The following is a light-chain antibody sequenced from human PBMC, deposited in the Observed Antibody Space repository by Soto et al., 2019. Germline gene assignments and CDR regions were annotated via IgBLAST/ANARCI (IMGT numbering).Light chain of an antibody. CDR1: SSNIGAGYD. Sequence: QSVLTQPPSVSGAPGQRVTISCTGSSSNIGAGYDVHWYQQLPGTAPKLLIYGNSNRPSGVPDRFCGSKSGTSASLSITGLQAEDEADYYCQSYDSSLSGPVFGGGTKVTVL. V-gene: IGLV1-40*01. CDR3: QSYDSSLSGPV. J-gene: IGLJ2*01. CDR2: GNS.